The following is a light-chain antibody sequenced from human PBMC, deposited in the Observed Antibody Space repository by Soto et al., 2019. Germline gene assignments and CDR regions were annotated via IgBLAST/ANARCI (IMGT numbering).Light chain of an antibody. Sequence: EIVLPQSPGTLALSPGDRATISCRASQSINKAYLVWYQVKPGQAPRRLIYGASSRATGIPDRFSGRGFGTYVTRTISRLEPEDFAVYYWHHSCDFRWTFGQGTKVEVK. V-gene: IGKV3-20*01. CDR2: GAS. CDR3: HHSCDFRWT. CDR1: QSINKAY. J-gene: IGKJ1*01.